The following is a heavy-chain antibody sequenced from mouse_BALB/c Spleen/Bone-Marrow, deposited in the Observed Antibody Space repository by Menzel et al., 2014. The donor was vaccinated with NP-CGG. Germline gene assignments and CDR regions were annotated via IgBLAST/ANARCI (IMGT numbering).Heavy chain of an antibody. D-gene: IGHD2-4*01. CDR3: ARRRDYDYFDY. J-gene: IGHJ2*01. Sequence: EVHLVESGGDLVKPGGSLKLSRAASGFTFSSYGMSWVRQIPDKRLEWVATISSGGSYTFYPDSVKGRFTISRDNAKNTLNLQMTSLKSEDTAMYYCARRRDYDYFDYWGQGTTLTVSS. CDR1: GFTFSSYG. CDR2: ISSGGSYT. V-gene: IGHV5-6*01.